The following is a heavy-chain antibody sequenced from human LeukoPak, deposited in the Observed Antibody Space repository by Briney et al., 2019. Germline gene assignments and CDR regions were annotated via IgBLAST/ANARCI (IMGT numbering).Heavy chain of an antibody. CDR1: GFTFSSYS. CDR2: ISESGGST. CDR3: AKLIAVSGTDDY. Sequence: PGGSLRLSCAASGFTFSSYSMNWVRQAPGKGLEWVSAISESGGSTYYANSVKGRFTISRDNSKNTLYLQINSLRAEDTAVYYCAKLIAVSGTDDYWGQGTLVTVSS. J-gene: IGHJ4*02. V-gene: IGHV3-23*01. D-gene: IGHD6-19*01.